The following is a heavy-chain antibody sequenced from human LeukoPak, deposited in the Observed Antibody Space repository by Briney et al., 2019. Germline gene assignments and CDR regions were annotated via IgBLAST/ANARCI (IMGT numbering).Heavy chain of an antibody. CDR2: ISGSGGST. V-gene: IGHV3-23*01. D-gene: IGHD3-16*01. CDR3: AGGGGGSYYYYYMDV. Sequence: PGGSLRPSCAASGFTFSSYAMSWVRQAPGKGLEWVSAISGSGGSTYYADSVKGRFTISRDNSKNTLYLQMNSLRAEDTAVYYCAGGGGGSYYYYYMDVWGKGTTVTVSS. CDR1: GFTFSSYA. J-gene: IGHJ6*03.